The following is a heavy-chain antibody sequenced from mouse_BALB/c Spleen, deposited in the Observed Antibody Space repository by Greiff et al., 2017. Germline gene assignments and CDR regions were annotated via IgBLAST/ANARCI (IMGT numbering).Heavy chain of an antibody. V-gene: IGHV14-3*02. Sequence: VQLQQSGAELVKPGASVKLSCTASGFNIKDTYMHWVKQRPEQGLEWIGRIDPANGNTKYDPKFQGKATITADTSSNTAYLQLSSLTSEDTAVYYCAGSYGNRLYAMDYWGQGTSVTVSS. D-gene: IGHD2-1*01. J-gene: IGHJ4*01. CDR1: GFNIKDTY. CDR2: IDPANGNT. CDR3: AGSYGNRLYAMDY.